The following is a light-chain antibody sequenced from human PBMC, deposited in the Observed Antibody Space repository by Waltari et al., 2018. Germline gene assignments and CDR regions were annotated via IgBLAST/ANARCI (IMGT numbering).Light chain of an antibody. Sequence: SYVVTQSPSVSVAPGETARLTCGGDNSGSKSVQLYQQRRGQAPVLVISYDSDRPSGIPARFSGSNSGNTATLTISWVEAEDEADYYCLVWHSTIDHQGVFGGGTKLTVL. CDR1: NSGSKS. J-gene: IGLJ2*01. CDR3: LVWHSTIDHQGV. CDR2: YDS. V-gene: IGLV3-21*04.